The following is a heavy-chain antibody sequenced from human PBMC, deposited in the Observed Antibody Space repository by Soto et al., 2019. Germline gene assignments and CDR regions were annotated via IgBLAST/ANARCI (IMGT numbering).Heavy chain of an antibody. J-gene: IGHJ4*02. Sequence: QVQLQESGPGLVKPSETLSLTCTVSGGSISSYYWSWIRQPPGKGLEWIGYCYYSRSTNYNPSLKSRVTISVDTSKNQFSLKLSSVTAADTAVYYCARGTILDYWGQGTLVTVSS. D-gene: IGHD3-3*01. V-gene: IGHV4-59*01. CDR1: GGSISSYY. CDR2: CYYSRST. CDR3: ARGTILDY.